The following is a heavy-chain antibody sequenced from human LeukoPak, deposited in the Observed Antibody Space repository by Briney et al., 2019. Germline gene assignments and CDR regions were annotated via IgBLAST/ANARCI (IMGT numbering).Heavy chain of an antibody. J-gene: IGHJ4*02. CDR3: ARDGGFDY. CDR1: GFTLSYYS. D-gene: IGHD3-3*01. V-gene: IGHV3-48*01. CDR2: ISSSGGRI. Sequence: GGSLRLSCAASGFTLSYYSMNWVRQAPGKGLEWVSYISSSGGRIYYADSVKGRFTISRDNAKNSVYLQMNSLRAEDTAVYYCARDGGFDYWGQGTLVTVSS.